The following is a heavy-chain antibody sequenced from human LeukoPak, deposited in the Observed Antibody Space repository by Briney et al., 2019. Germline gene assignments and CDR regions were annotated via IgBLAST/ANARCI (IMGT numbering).Heavy chain of an antibody. J-gene: IGHJ3*02. CDR3: ARDRAEYYDFWSGYPAFDI. Sequence: SETLSLTCTVSGVSISTYYWSWIRQPAGKGLEWIGRIYTSGSTNYNPSLKSRVTISVDTSKNQFSLKLSSVTAADTAVYYCARDRAEYYDFWSGYPAFDIWGQGTMVTVSS. CDR2: IYTSGST. CDR1: GVSISTYY. V-gene: IGHV4-4*07. D-gene: IGHD3-3*01.